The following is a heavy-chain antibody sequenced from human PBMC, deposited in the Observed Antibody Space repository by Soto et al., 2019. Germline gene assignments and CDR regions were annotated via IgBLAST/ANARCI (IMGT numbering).Heavy chain of an antibody. CDR3: ARRDTIFARNYYYGMDV. Sequence: SETLSLTCTVSGGSISSSSYYWGWIRQPPGKGLEWVGSIYYSGSTYYNPSLKSRVTISVDTSKNQFPLKLSSVTAADTAVYYCARRDTIFARNYYYGMDVWGQGTTVTVSS. D-gene: IGHD3-9*01. J-gene: IGHJ6*02. V-gene: IGHV4-39*01. CDR1: GGSISSSSYY. CDR2: IYYSGST.